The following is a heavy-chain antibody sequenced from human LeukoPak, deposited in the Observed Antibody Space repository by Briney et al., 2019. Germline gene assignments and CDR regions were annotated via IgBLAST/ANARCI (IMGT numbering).Heavy chain of an antibody. V-gene: IGHV3-23*01. CDR3: AKDAYSGYNWNYVCAFDI. CDR1: GFTFSSYA. J-gene: IGHJ3*02. CDR2: ISGSGGST. D-gene: IGHD1-7*01. Sequence: GGSLRLSCAASGFTFSSYAMSWVRQAPGKGLEWVSAISGSGGSTYYADSVKGRFTISRDNSKNTLYLQMNSLRAEDTAVYYCAKDAYSGYNWNYVCAFDIWGQGTMVTVSS.